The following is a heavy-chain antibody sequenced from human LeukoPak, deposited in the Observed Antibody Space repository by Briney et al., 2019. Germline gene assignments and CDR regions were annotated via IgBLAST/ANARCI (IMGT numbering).Heavy chain of an antibody. V-gene: IGHV1-69*05. Sequence: GASVRVSCKASGGSFRNYAISWVRQAPGQGLEWMGGIVPIFGVPKYSQKFQGRVTISKDESTSTGYMEISSLRSEDTAVYFCASPGETTGYSNWTAFDVWGQGTVITVSS. CDR1: GGSFRNYA. CDR2: IVPIFGVP. J-gene: IGHJ3*01. D-gene: IGHD2-21*01. CDR3: ASPGETTGYSNWTAFDV.